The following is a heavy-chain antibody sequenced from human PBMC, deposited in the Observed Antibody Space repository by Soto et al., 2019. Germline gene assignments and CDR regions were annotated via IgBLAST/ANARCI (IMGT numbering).Heavy chain of an antibody. Sequence: ASVKVSCKASGYTFTSYGIYWVRQAPGEGLEWMGWISGYNGNTKSEQKLQGRVTMTTDTSTSTAYMELRSLRSDDTAVYYCARGPYSSGWYSNYIYYGMDVWGQGTTVTVSS. J-gene: IGHJ6*02. CDR2: ISGYNGNT. V-gene: IGHV1-18*01. CDR1: GYTFTSYG. D-gene: IGHD6-19*01. CDR3: ARGPYSSGWYSNYIYYGMDV.